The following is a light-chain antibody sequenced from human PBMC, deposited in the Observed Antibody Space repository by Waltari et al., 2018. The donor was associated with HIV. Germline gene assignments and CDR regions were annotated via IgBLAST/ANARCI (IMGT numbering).Light chain of an antibody. Sequence: DIQMTQSPSTLSASVGDRVTITCRASQTISVWLAWYQQKPGKAPKLLIYKASSLESGVPSRFSGSGSGTEFTPTISSLHPDDFATYYCQQYSRPMYTFGQGTKLEIK. CDR1: QTISVW. J-gene: IGKJ2*01. CDR3: QQYSRPMYT. V-gene: IGKV1-5*03. CDR2: KAS.